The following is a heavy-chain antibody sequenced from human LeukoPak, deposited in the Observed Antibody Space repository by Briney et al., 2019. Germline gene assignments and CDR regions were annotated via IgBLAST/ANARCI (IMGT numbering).Heavy chain of an antibody. D-gene: IGHD6-13*01. CDR2: INHSGST. CDR3: AVAAAGTEEFDY. CDR1: GGSISSSSYY. J-gene: IGHJ4*02. V-gene: IGHV4-39*07. Sequence: SETLSLTCTVSGGSISSSSYYWGWIRQPPGKGLEWIGEINHSGSTNYNPSLKSRVTISVDTSKNQFSLKLSSVTAADTAVCYCAVAAAGTEEFDYWGQGTLVTVSS.